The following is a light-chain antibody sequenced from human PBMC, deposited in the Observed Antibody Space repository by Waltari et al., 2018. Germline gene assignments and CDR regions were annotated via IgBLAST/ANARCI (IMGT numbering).Light chain of an antibody. CDR1: QDITRF. J-gene: IGKJ4*01. V-gene: IGKV1-9*01. Sequence: DIQLTQSPSFLSASVGDRVTITCRASQDITRFLAWYQQKPGKAPQLLIFAASTLQGGVPSRCSGSGSGTEFTLTISSLLPEDFATYYCQQLKNSPLTFGGGTKVEIK. CDR3: QQLKNSPLT. CDR2: AAS.